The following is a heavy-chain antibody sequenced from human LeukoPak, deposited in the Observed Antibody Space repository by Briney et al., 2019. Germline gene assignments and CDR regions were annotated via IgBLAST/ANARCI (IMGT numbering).Heavy chain of an antibody. D-gene: IGHD2-2*01. Sequence: GGSLRLSCAASGFTFDDYAMHWVRQAPGKGLEWVPLISGDGTSKHYVDFVRGRFTVSRDNSKNSLYLQMNSLRTEDTAFYYCVKDSAYQLLPDYWGQGTLVTVSS. CDR1: GFTFDDYA. V-gene: IGHV3-43*02. CDR3: VKDSAYQLLPDY. J-gene: IGHJ4*02. CDR2: ISGDGTSK.